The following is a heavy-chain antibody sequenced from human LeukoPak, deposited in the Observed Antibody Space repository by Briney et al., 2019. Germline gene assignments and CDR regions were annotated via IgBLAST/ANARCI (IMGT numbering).Heavy chain of an antibody. CDR3: AKHRSCINDVSHGDFDY. Sequence: GGSLRLSCAASGFIFSSYAMSWVRQTPGKGLEWVSTISGSGGSTYYADSVKGRCTISRDNSKNTVYLQMNSLRVEDTAVYYCAKHRSCINDVSHGDFDYWGQGTLVTVSS. V-gene: IGHV3-23*01. J-gene: IGHJ4*02. D-gene: IGHD2-8*01. CDR2: ISGSGGST. CDR1: GFIFSSYA.